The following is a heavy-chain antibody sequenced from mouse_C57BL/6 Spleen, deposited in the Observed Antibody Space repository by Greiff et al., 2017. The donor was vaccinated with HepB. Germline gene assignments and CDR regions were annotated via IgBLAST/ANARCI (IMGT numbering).Heavy chain of an antibody. Sequence: QVQLQQPGAELVKPGASVKLSCKASGYTFTSYWMQWVKQRPGQGLEWIGEIDPSDSYTNYNQKFKGKATLTVDTSSSTAYMQLSSLTSEDSAVYYCARRELGYYWGQGTTLTVSS. CDR3: ARRELGYY. V-gene: IGHV1-50*01. J-gene: IGHJ2*01. D-gene: IGHD4-1*01. CDR1: GYTFTSYW. CDR2: IDPSDSYT.